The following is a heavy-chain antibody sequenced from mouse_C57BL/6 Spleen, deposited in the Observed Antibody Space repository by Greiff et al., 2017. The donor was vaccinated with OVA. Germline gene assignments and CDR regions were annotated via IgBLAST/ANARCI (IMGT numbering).Heavy chain of an antibody. V-gene: IGHV1-82*01. Sequence: QVQLKESGPELVKPGASVKISCKASGYAFRSSWMNWVKQRPGKGLEWIGRFYPGDGDTNYTGKFKGTATLTADKASSTAYMQLSSLTSEDSAVYFCARRTWFAYWGQGTLVTVSA. CDR2: FYPGDGDT. CDR3: ARRTWFAY. CDR1: GYAFRSSW. J-gene: IGHJ3*01.